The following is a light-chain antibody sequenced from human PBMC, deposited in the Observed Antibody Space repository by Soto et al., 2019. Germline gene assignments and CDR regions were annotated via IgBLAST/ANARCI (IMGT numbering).Light chain of an antibody. Sequence: DIQMTQSPSTLSASVGDRVTITCRASQSLSSWLAWYQQKPGKAPRLLIYAASNLQNGVPSRFSGSGSGTDFTLTISSLQPEDFATYFCQQTSSNPRTFGQGTKVDI. CDR3: QQTSSNPRT. V-gene: IGKV1-39*01. CDR1: QSLSSW. CDR2: AAS. J-gene: IGKJ1*01.